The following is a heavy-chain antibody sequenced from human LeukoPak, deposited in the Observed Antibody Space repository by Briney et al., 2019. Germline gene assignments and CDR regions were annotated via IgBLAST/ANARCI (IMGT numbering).Heavy chain of an antibody. D-gene: IGHD3-10*01. J-gene: IGHJ5*02. CDR1: GFTFSTYW. V-gene: IGHV3-74*01. CDR2: LSPDGSSS. CDR3: AKDYYASGSYPTA. Sequence: GCSVRLSCPASGFTFSTYWMDWVRQAPGKGLVWVSRLSPDGSSSIYADSVKGRFTISRDSSKNTLYLQMNSLRAEDTAVYYCAKDYYASGSYPTAWGQGTLVTVSS.